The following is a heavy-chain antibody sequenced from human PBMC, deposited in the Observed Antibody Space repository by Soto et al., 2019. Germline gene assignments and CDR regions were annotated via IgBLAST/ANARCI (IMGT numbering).Heavy chain of an antibody. CDR2: TYYRSKWYN. CDR3: ARDPGIAAAGTLWFDP. CDR1: GDSVSSNSAA. D-gene: IGHD6-13*01. J-gene: IGHJ5*02. V-gene: IGHV6-1*01. Sequence: QTLSLTCAISGDSVSSNSAAWTWIRQSPSRGLEWLGRTYYRSKWYNDYAVSVKSRITINPDTSKNQFSLQLNSVTPEDTAVYYCARDPGIAAAGTLWFDPWGQGTLVTVSS.